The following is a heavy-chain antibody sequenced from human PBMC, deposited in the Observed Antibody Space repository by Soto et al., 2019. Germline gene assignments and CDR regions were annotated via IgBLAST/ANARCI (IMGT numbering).Heavy chain of an antibody. CDR1: GFTFSSYS. Sequence: PGGSLRLSCAASGFTFSSYSMNWVRQAPGKGLEWVSSISSSSSYIYYADSVKGRFTISRDNAKNSLYLQMNSLRAEDTAVYYCARDGYYYGSGKNYWGQGTLVTVSS. J-gene: IGHJ4*02. D-gene: IGHD3-10*01. CDR2: ISSSSSYI. CDR3: ARDGYYYGSGKNY. V-gene: IGHV3-21*01.